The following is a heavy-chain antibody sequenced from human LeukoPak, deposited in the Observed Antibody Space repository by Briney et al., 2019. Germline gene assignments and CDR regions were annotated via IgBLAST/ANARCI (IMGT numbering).Heavy chain of an antibody. CDR3: ARRRHANNGVEV. CDR2: TYYRSKWNY. J-gene: IGHJ6*02. Sequence: SQTLSLTCAISGDSVSTTTSIWNWIRQSPSRGLEWLGRTYYRSKWNYDYADSVKSRITISPDTSENQFSLQLQFVTPEDSAVYYCARRRHANNGVEVWGQGTTVTVSS. CDR1: GDSVSTTTSI. V-gene: IGHV6-1*01.